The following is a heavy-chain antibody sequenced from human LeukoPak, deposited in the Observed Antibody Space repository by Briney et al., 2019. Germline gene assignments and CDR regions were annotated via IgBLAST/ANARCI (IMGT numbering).Heavy chain of an antibody. Sequence: SETLFLTCAVYGGSFSGYYWSWIRQPPGKGLEWIGEINHSGSTNYNPSLKSRVTISVDTSKNQFSLKLSSVTAADTAVYYCARRLFRGYYDSSGYYHYWGQGTLVTVSS. D-gene: IGHD3-22*01. CDR2: INHSGST. CDR1: GGSFSGYY. V-gene: IGHV4-34*01. J-gene: IGHJ4*02. CDR3: ARRLFRGYYDSSGYYHY.